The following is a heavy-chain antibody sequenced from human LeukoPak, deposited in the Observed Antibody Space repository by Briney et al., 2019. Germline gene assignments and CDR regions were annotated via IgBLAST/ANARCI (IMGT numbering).Heavy chain of an antibody. V-gene: IGHV4-34*01. D-gene: IGHD2-2*01. CDR2: ISHSGST. Sequence: SETLSLTCAVYGGSFSGYYWSWIRQPPGKGLEWIGEISHSGSTNYNPSLKSRVTISVDTSKNQFSLKLSSVTAADTAVYYCARVMNGDIVVVPAANYYYYYMDVWGKGTTVTVSS. CDR3: ARVMNGDIVVVPAANYYYYYMDV. J-gene: IGHJ6*03. CDR1: GGSFSGYY.